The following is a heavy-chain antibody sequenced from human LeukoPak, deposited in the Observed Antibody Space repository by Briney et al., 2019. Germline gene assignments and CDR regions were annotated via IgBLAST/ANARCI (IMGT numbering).Heavy chain of an antibody. Sequence: SGGSLRLSCSASGFTFSSYGLHWVRQAPGKGLQYVSGISSNGGSTDYADSVKGRFTISRDNSKNTLYLQMSSLRAEDTAVYYCARDPVGAIGYGMDVWGQGTTVTVSS. D-gene: IGHD1-26*01. CDR3: ARDPVGAIGYGMDV. CDR1: GFTFSSYG. CDR2: ISSNGGST. J-gene: IGHJ6*02. V-gene: IGHV3-64D*08.